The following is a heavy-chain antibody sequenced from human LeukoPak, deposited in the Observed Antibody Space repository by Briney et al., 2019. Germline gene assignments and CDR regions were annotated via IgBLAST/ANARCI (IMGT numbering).Heavy chain of an antibody. CDR3: ARYGRYRAFDI. D-gene: IGHD1-26*01. CDR1: GFTFSSYS. J-gene: IGHJ3*02. Sequence: PGGSLRLSCAASGFTFSSYSMNWVRQAPGKGLEWVSSISSSSTYIYYPDSLKGRFTISRDNAKNTIYLQMNSLRAEDTAVYYCARYGRYRAFDIWGPGTVVTVSS. CDR2: ISSSSTYI. V-gene: IGHV3-21*01.